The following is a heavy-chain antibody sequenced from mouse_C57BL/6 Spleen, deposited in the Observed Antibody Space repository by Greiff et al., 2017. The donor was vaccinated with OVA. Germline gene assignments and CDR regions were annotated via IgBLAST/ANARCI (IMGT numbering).Heavy chain of an antibody. Sequence: QVQLQQPGAELVKPGASVKMSCKASGYTFTSYWITWVKQRPGQGLEWIGDIYPGSGSTNYNEKFKSKATLTVDTSSSTAYMQLSSLTSEDSAVYYCARSPYDYEGSYAMDYWGQGTSVTVSS. V-gene: IGHV1-55*01. J-gene: IGHJ4*01. CDR1: GYTFTSYW. CDR3: ARSPYDYEGSYAMDY. CDR2: IYPGSGST. D-gene: IGHD2-4*01.